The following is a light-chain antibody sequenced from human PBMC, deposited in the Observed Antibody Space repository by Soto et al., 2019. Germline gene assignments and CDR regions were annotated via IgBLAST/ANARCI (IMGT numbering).Light chain of an antibody. J-gene: IGKJ1*01. CDR1: QSISSW. Sequence: DIQMTQSPSTLSASVGDRVTITCRASQSISSWLAWYQQKPGKAPKLLIYDASSLESGVPSRFSGSGSGTEFTLTISSLQPDDFATYYCQQYNSYWRTFGQGTKVDIK. V-gene: IGKV1-5*01. CDR2: DAS. CDR3: QQYNSYWRT.